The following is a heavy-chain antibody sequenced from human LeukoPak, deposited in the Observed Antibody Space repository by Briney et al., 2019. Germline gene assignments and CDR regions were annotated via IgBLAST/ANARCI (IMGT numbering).Heavy chain of an antibody. CDR1: GGTFSSYA. CDR2: IIPIFGTA. J-gene: IGHJ4*02. V-gene: IGHV1-69*13. Sequence: SVKVSCKASGGTFSSYAISWVRQAPGQGLEWMGGIIPIFGTANYAQKFQGRVTITADESTSTAYMELSSLRSEDTAVYYCARGPLEILNGGAYCGGDCYSSSYFDYWGQGTLVTVSS. CDR3: ARGPLEILNGGAYCGGDCYSSSYFDY. D-gene: IGHD2-21*02.